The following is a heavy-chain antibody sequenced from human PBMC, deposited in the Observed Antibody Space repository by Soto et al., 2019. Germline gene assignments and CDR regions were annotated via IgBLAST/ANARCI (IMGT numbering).Heavy chain of an antibody. CDR1: GGSISSRGYY. CDR2: IYYSGST. Sequence: QVQLQESGPGLVKPSQTLSLTCTVSGGSISSRGYYWSWIRQHPGKGLEWIGYIYYSGSTYYNPSLKSRVTISVDTSKNQFSLKLSSVTAADTAVYYCARDRGYNYGNWSDPWGQGTLVTVSS. CDR3: ARDRGYNYGNWSDP. J-gene: IGHJ5*02. V-gene: IGHV4-31*03. D-gene: IGHD5-18*01.